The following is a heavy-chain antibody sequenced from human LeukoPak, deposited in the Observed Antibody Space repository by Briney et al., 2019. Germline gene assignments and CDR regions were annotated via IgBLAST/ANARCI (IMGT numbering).Heavy chain of an antibody. V-gene: IGHV1-18*04. Sequence: ASVKVSCKASGFTFISYWMHWVRQAPGQGLEWMGWISAYNGNTNYAQKLQGRVTMTTDTSTSTAYMELRSPRSDDTAVYYCARDPGTVTPDYWGQGALVTVSS. D-gene: IGHD4-17*01. CDR2: ISAYNGNT. CDR1: GFTFISYW. J-gene: IGHJ4*02. CDR3: ARDPGTVTPDY.